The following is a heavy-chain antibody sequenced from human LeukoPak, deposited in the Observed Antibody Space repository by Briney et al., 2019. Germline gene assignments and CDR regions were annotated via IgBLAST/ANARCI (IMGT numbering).Heavy chain of an antibody. Sequence: PSQTLSLTCTVSGGSISSSDYSWSWIRQPPGKGLEWIGYIYYSGSTYSNPSLKSRVTISIDTSKNQFLLKLSSVTAADTAVYYCARDRYECSGGICSPYNWFDPWGQGTLVTVSS. CDR3: ARDRYECSGGICSPYNWFDP. CDR1: GGSISSSDYS. D-gene: IGHD2-15*01. CDR2: IYYSGST. V-gene: IGHV4-30-4*01. J-gene: IGHJ5*02.